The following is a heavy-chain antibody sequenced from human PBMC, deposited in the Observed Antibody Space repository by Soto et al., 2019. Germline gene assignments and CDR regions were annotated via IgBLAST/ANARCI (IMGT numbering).Heavy chain of an antibody. J-gene: IGHJ6*02. CDR1: GFTFSSYD. V-gene: IGHV3-13*01. Sequence: GGSLRLSCAASGFTFSSYDMHLVRQGPGKGLEWVSTIGTADGTYYAGSVKGRFTISREDAKNSLYLQMNSLRVEDTAVYYCTRGGIAPGYGLDVWGLGTTVTVSS. CDR2: IGTADGT. CDR3: TRGGIAPGYGLDV. D-gene: IGHD6-25*01.